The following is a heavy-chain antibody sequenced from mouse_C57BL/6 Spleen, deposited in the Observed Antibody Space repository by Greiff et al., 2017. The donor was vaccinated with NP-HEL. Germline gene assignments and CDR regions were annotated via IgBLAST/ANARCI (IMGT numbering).Heavy chain of an antibody. CDR3: ARRIFYEGDYYAMDY. J-gene: IGHJ4*01. Sequence: EVQGVESGGGLVKPGGSLKLSCAASGFTFSSYAMSWVRQTPEKRLEWVATISDGGSSTYYPDNVKGRFTISRDNAKNNLYLQMSHLKSEDTAMYYCARRIFYEGDYYAMDYWGQGTSVTVSS. V-gene: IGHV5-4*03. CDR1: GFTFSSYA. CDR2: ISDGGSST. D-gene: IGHD2-13*01.